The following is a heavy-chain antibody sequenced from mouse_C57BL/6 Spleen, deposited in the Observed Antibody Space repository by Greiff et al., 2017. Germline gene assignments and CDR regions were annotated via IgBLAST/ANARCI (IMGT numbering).Heavy chain of an antibody. CDR1: EYEFPSHD. V-gene: IGHV5-2*01. CDR3: ARHDTSSTMITTGVFDY. Sequence: EVQVVESGGGLVQPGESLKLSCESNEYEFPSHDMSWVRKTPEKRLELVAAINSDGGSTYYPDTMERRFIISRDNTKKTLYLQMSSLRSEDTALYYCARHDTSSTMITTGVFDYWGQGTTLTVSS. J-gene: IGHJ2*01. D-gene: IGHD2-4*01. CDR2: INSDGGST.